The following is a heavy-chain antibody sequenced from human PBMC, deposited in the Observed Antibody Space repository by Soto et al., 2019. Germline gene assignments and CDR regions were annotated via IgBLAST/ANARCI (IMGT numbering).Heavy chain of an antibody. CDR2: ISGSGGST. J-gene: IGHJ4*02. V-gene: IGHV3-23*01. Sequence: PGGSLRLSCAASGFTFSSYAMSWVRQAPGKGLEWVSAISGSGGSTYYADSVKGRFTISRDNSKNTLYLQMNSLRAEDTAVYYCARVSSYSSSWSLPFDYWGQGTLVTVSS. D-gene: IGHD6-13*01. CDR3: ARVSSYSSSWSLPFDY. CDR1: GFTFSSYA.